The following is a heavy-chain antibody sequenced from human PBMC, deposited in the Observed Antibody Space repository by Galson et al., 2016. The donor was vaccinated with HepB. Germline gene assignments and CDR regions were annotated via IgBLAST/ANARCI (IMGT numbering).Heavy chain of an antibody. CDR1: GFTFSTYW. V-gene: IGHV3-15*01. CDR3: TTRKGHDYAPYYFYYGMDV. Sequence: SLRLSCAASGFTFSTYWMNWVRQAPGKGLEWVGRIKSKTDGGTTDYAAPVKGRFTISRDDSKNTLYLQMNSLKTEDTAVYYCTTRKGHDYAPYYFYYGMDVWGQGTTVTVSS. J-gene: IGHJ6*02. D-gene: IGHD5-12*01. CDR2: IKSKTDGGTT.